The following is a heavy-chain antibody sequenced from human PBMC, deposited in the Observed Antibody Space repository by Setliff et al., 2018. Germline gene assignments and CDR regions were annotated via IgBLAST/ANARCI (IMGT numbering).Heavy chain of an antibody. CDR2: MLPLHGTR. J-gene: IGHJ2*01. CDR3: VRAPPALHGEYGYFDL. Sequence: SVKVSCKASGGTFGLSAISWVRQAPGQGLGWVGGMLPLHGTRNHTPKLQGRVSITADESKTTVFMELSSLTSEDTAIYFCVRAPPALHGEYGYFDLWGRGTLVTVSS. D-gene: IGHD4-17*01. V-gene: IGHV1-69*13. CDR1: GGTFGLSA.